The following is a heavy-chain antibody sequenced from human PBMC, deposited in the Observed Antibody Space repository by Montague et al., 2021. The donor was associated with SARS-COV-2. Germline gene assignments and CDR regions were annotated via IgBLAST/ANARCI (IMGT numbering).Heavy chain of an antibody. Sequence: SETLSLTCTVSGGSISSFYWSWFRQPPGKGLEWIGYISDSGSTNYNPSLTSRVTMSVDTSKNQFSLKVNSVTASDTAVYYCARHYGATLPGVYWGQGTMVTVSS. D-gene: IGHD4-17*01. CDR2: ISDSGST. CDR3: ARHYGATLPGVY. J-gene: IGHJ4*02. V-gene: IGHV4-59*08. CDR1: GGSISSFY.